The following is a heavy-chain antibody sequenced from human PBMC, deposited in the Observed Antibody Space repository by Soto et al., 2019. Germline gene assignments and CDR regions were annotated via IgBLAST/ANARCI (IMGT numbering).Heavy chain of an antibody. CDR3: TSTGRYYDFWSGYLG. CDR2: IKSKTDGGTT. D-gene: IGHD3-3*01. CDR1: GFTFSNAW. Sequence: GGSLRLSCAASGFTFSNAWMSWVRQAPGKGLEWVGRIKSKTDGGTTDYAAPVKGRFTISRDDSKNTLYLQMNSLKTEDTAVYYCTSTGRYYDFWSGYLGWGQGTLVTVSS. J-gene: IGHJ4*02. V-gene: IGHV3-15*01.